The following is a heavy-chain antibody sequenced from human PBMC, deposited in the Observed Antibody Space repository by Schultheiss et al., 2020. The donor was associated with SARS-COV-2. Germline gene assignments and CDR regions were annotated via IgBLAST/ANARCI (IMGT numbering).Heavy chain of an antibody. CDR2: IYHSGST. CDR3: ASRVVVAAGLIDN. D-gene: IGHD2-15*01. J-gene: IGHJ4*02. Sequence: SETLSLTCAVYGGSFSGYYWSWVRQPPGKGLEWIGEIYHSGSTNYNPSLKSRVTISVDTSKNQFSLKLSSVTAADTAVYYCASRVVVAAGLIDNWGQGSRVTVSS. V-gene: IGHV4-34*01. CDR1: GGSFSGYY.